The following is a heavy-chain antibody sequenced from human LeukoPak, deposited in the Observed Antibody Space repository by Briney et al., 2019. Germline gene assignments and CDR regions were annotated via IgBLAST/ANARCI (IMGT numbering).Heavy chain of an antibody. CDR3: ANENQHADTAMDH. CDR1: GFTFSSYA. CDR2: ISYDGSNK. D-gene: IGHD5-18*01. J-gene: IGHJ4*02. V-gene: IGHV3-30-3*02. Sequence: PGGSLRLSCAASGFTFSSYAMHWVRQAPGKGLEWVAVISYDGSNKYYADSVKGRFTISRDNSKNTLYLQMNSLRAEDTAVYYCANENQHADTAMDHWGQGTLVTVSS.